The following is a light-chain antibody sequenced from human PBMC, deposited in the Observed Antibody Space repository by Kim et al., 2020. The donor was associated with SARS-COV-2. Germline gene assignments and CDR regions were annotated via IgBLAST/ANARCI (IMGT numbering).Light chain of an antibody. J-gene: IGLJ1*01. V-gene: IGLV2-14*01. Sequence: QPALTQPASVSGSPGQSITISCTGTSSDVGGYNYVSWYQQHPGKAPKLMIYDVSKRPSGVSNRFSGSKSGNTASLTISGLQAEDEADYYCSSYTSSSTYVFGTGTKV. CDR1: SSDVGGYNY. CDR3: SSYTSSSTYV. CDR2: DVS.